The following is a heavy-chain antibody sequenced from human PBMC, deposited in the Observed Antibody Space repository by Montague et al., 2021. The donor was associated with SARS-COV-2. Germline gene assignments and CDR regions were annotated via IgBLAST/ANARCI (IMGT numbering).Heavy chain of an antibody. Sequence: CAISGDSVSSNIAAWNWTRQSPSRGLEWLGRTYYRSKWYNDYAVSVRSRITISPDTSKNQFSLQLDSVTPEDTAVYYCTRERGPGRTTWHYFDYWGQGTLVTVSS. CDR1: GDSVSSNIAA. CDR2: TYYRSKWYN. J-gene: IGHJ4*02. V-gene: IGHV6-1*01. CDR3: TRERGPGRTTWHYFDY. D-gene: IGHD1-14*01.